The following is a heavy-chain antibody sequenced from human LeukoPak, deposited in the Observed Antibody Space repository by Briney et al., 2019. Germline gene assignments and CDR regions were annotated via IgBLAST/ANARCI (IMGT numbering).Heavy chain of an antibody. CDR2: IIPIFGIA. J-gene: IGHJ5*02. V-gene: IGHV1-69*04. Sequence: ASVKVSCKASGGTFSSYAISWVRQAPGQGLEWMGRIIPIFGIANYAQKFQGRVTITADKSTSTAYMELSSLRSEDTAVYYCASAYYYDSSGYLNWFDPWGQGTLVTVSP. CDR1: GGTFSSYA. D-gene: IGHD3-22*01. CDR3: ASAYYYDSSGYLNWFDP.